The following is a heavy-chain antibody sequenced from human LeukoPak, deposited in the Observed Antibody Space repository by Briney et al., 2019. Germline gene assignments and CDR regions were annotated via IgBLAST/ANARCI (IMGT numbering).Heavy chain of an antibody. V-gene: IGHV4-39*01. CDR3: ARSGGSMILVLAPFDY. Sequence: PSGTLSLTCSVSDGSISSSSYYWGWIRQPPGKGLEWIGNIYYSGTTYYNPSLKSRVTISVDTSKNQFSLKLSSVTAADTAVYYCARSGGSMILVLAPFDYWGQGALVTVSS. CDR2: IYYSGTT. CDR1: DGSISSSSYY. D-gene: IGHD3-22*01. J-gene: IGHJ4*02.